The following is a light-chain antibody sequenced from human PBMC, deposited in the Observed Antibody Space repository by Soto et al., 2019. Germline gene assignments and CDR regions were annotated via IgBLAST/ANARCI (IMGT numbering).Light chain of an antibody. V-gene: IGLV2-14*01. CDR3: SSYTSISTYV. CDR2: DVT. CDR1: SSDVGGYNF. J-gene: IGLJ1*01. Sequence: QSALTQPASVSGSPGQSITISCTGTSSDVGGYNFVSWYQQHPDKAPKLMIYDVTNRPSGVSNRFSGSKSGNTASLTISGLQAEDEADYYCSSYTSISTYVFGSGTKVTVX.